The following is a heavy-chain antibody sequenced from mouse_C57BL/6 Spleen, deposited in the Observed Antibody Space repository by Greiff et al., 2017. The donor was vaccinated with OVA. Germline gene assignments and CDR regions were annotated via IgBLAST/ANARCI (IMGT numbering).Heavy chain of an antibody. Sequence: EVQLQQSGPELVKPGASVKISCKASGYTFTDYYMNWVKQSHGKSLEWIGDINPNNGGTSYNQKFKGKATLTVDKSSSPAYMELRSLTSEDSAVDYCARSGYYGSSPWFAYWGQGTLVTVSA. D-gene: IGHD1-1*01. J-gene: IGHJ3*01. CDR2: INPNNGGT. CDR1: GYTFTDYY. V-gene: IGHV1-26*01. CDR3: ARSGYYGSSPWFAY.